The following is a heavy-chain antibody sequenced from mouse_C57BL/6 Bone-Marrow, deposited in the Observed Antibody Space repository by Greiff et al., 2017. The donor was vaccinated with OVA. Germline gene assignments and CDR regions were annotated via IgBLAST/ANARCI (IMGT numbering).Heavy chain of an antibody. CDR2: IDPENGDT. CDR3: TTPTTVVDFDV. V-gene: IGHV14-4*01. CDR1: GFNIKDDY. J-gene: IGHJ1*03. Sequence: EVQLVESGAELVRPGASVKLSCTASGFNIKDDYMHWVKQRPEQGLEWIGWIDPENGDTEYASKFQGKATITADTSSNTAYLQLSSLTSEDTAVYYCTTPTTVVDFDVWGTGTTVTVSS. D-gene: IGHD1-1*01.